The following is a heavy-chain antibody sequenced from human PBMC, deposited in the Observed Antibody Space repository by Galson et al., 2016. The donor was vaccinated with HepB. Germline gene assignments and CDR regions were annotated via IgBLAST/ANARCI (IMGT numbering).Heavy chain of an antibody. CDR2: ISYDSTQK. CDR1: GFLFSSYG. D-gene: IGHD3-22*01. Sequence: SLRLSCAASGFLFSSYGMHWVRQAPGKGLEWVAVISYDSTQKYYAESVRGRFTISRDNSNNAVYLQMDSMRAEGTAMYLCPKADSCSMIVVVIEYWGQGTLVTVSS. J-gene: IGHJ4*02. V-gene: IGHV3-30*18. CDR3: PKADSCSMIVVVIEY.